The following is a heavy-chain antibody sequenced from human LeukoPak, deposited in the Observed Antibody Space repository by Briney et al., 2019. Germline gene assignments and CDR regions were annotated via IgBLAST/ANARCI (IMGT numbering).Heavy chain of an antibody. Sequence: SETLSLTCTVSGGSFSSYYWSWIRQPPGKGLEWIGYIYYSGSTNYNPSLKSRATISVDTSKNQFSLKLSSVTAADTAVYYCATSITIFGVESPYYYYMDVWGKGTTVTVSS. CDR3: ATSITIFGVESPYYYYMDV. CDR2: IYYSGST. V-gene: IGHV4-59*01. D-gene: IGHD3-3*01. J-gene: IGHJ6*03. CDR1: GGSFSSYY.